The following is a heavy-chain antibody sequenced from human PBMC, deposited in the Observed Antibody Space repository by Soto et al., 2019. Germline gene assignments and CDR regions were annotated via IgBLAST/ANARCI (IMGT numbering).Heavy chain of an antibody. CDR2: ISGGGTST. Sequence: GGSLRLSCAASGFTFSSYAMSWVRQAPGKGLEWVSAISGGGTSTYYADSVKGRFTISRDNSKNTLYLQMNSLRAEDTAVYYCARCGGDSCSVGYFDYWGQAALVTVSS. CDR1: GFTFSSYA. D-gene: IGHD2-21*01. V-gene: IGHV3-23*01. J-gene: IGHJ4*02. CDR3: ARCGGDSCSVGYFDY.